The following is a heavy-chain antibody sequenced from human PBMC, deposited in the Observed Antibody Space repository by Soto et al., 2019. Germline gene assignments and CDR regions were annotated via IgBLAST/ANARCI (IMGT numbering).Heavy chain of an antibody. D-gene: IGHD2-15*01. CDR3: ARGVVVVAATHLGWFDP. J-gene: IGHJ5*02. CDR2: IYSGGST. V-gene: IGHV3-53*01. CDR1: GFTVSSNY. Sequence: EVQLVESGGGLIQPGGSLRLSCAASGFTVSSNYMSWVRQAPGKGLEWVSVIYSGGSTYYADSVKGRFTISRDNSKNTLYLQMNSLRAEDTAVYYCARGVVVVAATHLGWFDPWGQGTLVTVSS.